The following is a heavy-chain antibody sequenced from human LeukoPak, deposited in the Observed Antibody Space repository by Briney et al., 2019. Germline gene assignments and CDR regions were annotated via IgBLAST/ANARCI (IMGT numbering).Heavy chain of an antibody. J-gene: IGHJ4*02. CDR3: ARALGYRTFDY. Sequence: SETLSLTCTVSGGSISSYYWSWIRQPPGKGLEWIGYIYYSGSTNYNPSLKSRVTISVDTSKNQFSLKLSSVTAADTAVYYCARALGYRTFDYWGQGTLVTVSS. V-gene: IGHV4-59*12. D-gene: IGHD1-14*01. CDR1: GGSISSYY. CDR2: IYYSGST.